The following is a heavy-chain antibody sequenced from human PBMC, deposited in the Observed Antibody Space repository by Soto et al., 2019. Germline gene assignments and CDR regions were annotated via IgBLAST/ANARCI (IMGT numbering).Heavy chain of an antibody. CDR3: VGRIAARRGWFDP. CDR2: INHSGST. CDR1: GGSFSGYY. J-gene: IGHJ5*02. Sequence: SPTLSLTCAVYGGSFSGYYWSWIRQPPGKGLEWIGEINHSGSTNYNPSLKSRVTISVDTSKNQFSLKLSSVTAADTAVYYCVGRIAARRGWFDPWGQGTLVTVSS. V-gene: IGHV4-34*01. D-gene: IGHD6-6*01.